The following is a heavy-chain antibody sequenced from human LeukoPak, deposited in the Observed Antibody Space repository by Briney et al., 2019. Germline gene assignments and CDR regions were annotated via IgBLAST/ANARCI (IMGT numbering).Heavy chain of an antibody. CDR1: GFTFSNAW. CDR2: IKSKTDGVTT. D-gene: IGHD2-2*01. Sequence: GGSLRLSCAASGFTFSNAWMSWVRQAPGKGLEWVGRIKSKTDGVTTDYAAPVKGRFTISRDDSKNTLYLKMNSLKTEDTAVYYCNTGTPHGYCSSTRCYRGDGFDIWGQGTMVTVSS. CDR3: NTGTPHGYCSSTRCYRGDGFDI. V-gene: IGHV3-15*01. J-gene: IGHJ3*02.